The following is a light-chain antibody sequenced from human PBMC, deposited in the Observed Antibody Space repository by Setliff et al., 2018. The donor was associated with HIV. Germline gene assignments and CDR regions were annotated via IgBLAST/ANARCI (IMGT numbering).Light chain of an antibody. J-gene: IGLJ1*01. CDR2: NNY. V-gene: IGLV1-44*01. CDR3: AVWDNGLKGDV. CDR1: SSNIGVNV. Sequence: QSVLSQPPSASGTPGQRVTISCSGSSSNIGVNVVNWYQHLPGTSPKLLIYNNYQRPSGVPDRFSGSKSGSSGSLAISGLQPEDEADYYCAVWDNGLKGDVFGTGTKVTVL.